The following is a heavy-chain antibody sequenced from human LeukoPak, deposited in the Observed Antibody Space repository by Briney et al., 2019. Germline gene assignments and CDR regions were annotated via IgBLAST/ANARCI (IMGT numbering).Heavy chain of an antibody. D-gene: IGHD3-22*01. V-gene: IGHV3-30*03. J-gene: IGHJ3*02. CDR1: GFTFSSYG. CDR3: AYNYYDSSGEGDDAFDI. Sequence: GGSLRLSCPASGFTFSSYGMHWVRQAPGKGLEWVAVISYDGSNKYYADSVKGRFTISRDNSKNTLYLQMNSLRAEDTAVYYCAYNYYDSSGEGDDAFDIWGQGTMVTVSS. CDR2: ISYDGSNK.